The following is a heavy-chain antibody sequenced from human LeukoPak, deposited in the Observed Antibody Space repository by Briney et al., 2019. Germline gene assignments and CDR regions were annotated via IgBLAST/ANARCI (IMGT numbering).Heavy chain of an antibody. CDR2: ISAYNGNT. CDR1: GYTFTLYG. Sequence: ASVKVSCKASGYTFTLYGITRVRQAPGQGLEWVGWISAYNGNTNYAQNLQGRVTMTTDTSTRTAYMELRSLRSDDTAVYFCARDNYGDYGGDYWGQGTLVTVSS. D-gene: IGHD4-17*01. V-gene: IGHV1-18*01. J-gene: IGHJ4*02. CDR3: ARDNYGDYGGDY.